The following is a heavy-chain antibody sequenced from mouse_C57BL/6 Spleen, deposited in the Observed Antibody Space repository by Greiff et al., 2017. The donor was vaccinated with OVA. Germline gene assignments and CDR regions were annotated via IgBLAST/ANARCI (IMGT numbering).Heavy chain of an antibody. J-gene: IGHJ1*03. CDR2: IFPGSGST. CDR1: GSTFTDYY. CDR3: ARSLYYYGSSYEGYFDV. D-gene: IGHD1-1*01. Sequence: QVQLQQSGPELVKPGASVKISCKASGSTFTDYYINWVQPRPGQGLEWIGWIFPGSGSTYYNEKFKGKATLTVDNSSSTAYLLLSSLTSEDSAVYFCARSLYYYGSSYEGYFDVWGTGTTVTVSS. V-gene: IGHV1-75*01.